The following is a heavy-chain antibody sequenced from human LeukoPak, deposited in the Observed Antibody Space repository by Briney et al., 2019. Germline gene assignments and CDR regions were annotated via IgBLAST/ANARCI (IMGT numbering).Heavy chain of an antibody. Sequence: SVKVSCKASGGTFSSYAISWVRQAPGQGLEWMGGIIPIFGTANYAQKFRGRVTVTADESTSTAYMELSSLRSEDTAVYYCAILTNRNYGDYWGQGTLVTVSS. J-gene: IGHJ4*02. D-gene: IGHD3-10*01. CDR2: IIPIFGTA. CDR3: AILTNRNYGDY. CDR1: GGTFSSYA. V-gene: IGHV1-69*13.